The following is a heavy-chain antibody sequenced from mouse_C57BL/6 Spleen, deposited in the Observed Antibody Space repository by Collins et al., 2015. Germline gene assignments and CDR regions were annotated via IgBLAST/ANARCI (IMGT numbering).Heavy chain of an antibody. CDR2: LSYDGNN. CDR3: ARGMITTAMDY. D-gene: IGHD2-4*01. V-gene: IGHV3-6*02. J-gene: IGHJ4*01. Sequence: DVQLQESGPGLVKPSQSLSLTCSVTDYSITSDITGTGSGSFQETNWNGWATLSYDGNNNYNPSLKNRISITRDTSKNQFFLKLNSVITEDTAAYYCARGMITTAMDYWGQGTSVTVSS. CDR1: DYSITSDIT.